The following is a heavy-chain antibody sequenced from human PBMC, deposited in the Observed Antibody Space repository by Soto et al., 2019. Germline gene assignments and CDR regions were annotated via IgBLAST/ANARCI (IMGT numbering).Heavy chain of an antibody. CDR1: GGPFSSYS. CDR2: INPICGNA. J-gene: IGHJ6*02. CDR3: ARVPYSSGYDYYYGMGV. V-gene: IGHV1-69*13. Sequence: PVKVTFKASGGPFSSYSISWVGQAPGQGLEWMGGINPICGNASYAQKFQGRVTITANESTSTAYMELSSLRSEDTAVYYCARVPYSSGYDYYYGMGVWGQGTTVTVSS. D-gene: IGHD6-19*01.